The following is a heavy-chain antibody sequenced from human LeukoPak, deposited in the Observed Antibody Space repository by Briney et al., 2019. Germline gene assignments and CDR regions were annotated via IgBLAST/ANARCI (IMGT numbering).Heavy chain of an antibody. CDR1: GVSISSYY. V-gene: IGHV4-59*01. Sequence: SETLSLTCTVSGVSISSYYWSWIRQPPGKGLEGIGYIYYSGSTNYNPSLKSRVTISVDTSKNQFSLKLSSVTAADTAVYYCARVSGYSSSWRPGYFDLWGRGTLVTVSS. CDR2: IYYSGST. D-gene: IGHD6-13*01. CDR3: ARVSGYSSSWRPGYFDL. J-gene: IGHJ2*01.